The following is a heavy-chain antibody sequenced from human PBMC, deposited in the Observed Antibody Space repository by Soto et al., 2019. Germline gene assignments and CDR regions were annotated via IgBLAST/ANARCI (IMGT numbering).Heavy chain of an antibody. D-gene: IGHD5-18*01. CDR2: ISGSGDST. V-gene: IGHV3-23*04. Sequence: VQLVESGGGLVKPGGSLRLSCAASGLTFSSYAMSWVRQAPGKGLEWVSAISGSGDSTFNADSVKGRFTISRDNTKNTLYLQMNSLRVEDTAIYYCAKGRGYPGYFDYWGQGTLVTVSS. J-gene: IGHJ4*02. CDR1: GLTFSSYA. CDR3: AKGRGYPGYFDY.